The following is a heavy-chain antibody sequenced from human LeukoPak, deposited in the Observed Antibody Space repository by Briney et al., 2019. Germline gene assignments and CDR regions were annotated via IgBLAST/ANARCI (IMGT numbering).Heavy chain of an antibody. V-gene: IGHV3-23*01. D-gene: IGHD1-14*01. Sequence: TGGSLRLSCAASGFTFSSYAMSWVRQAPGKGLEWVSAISGSGGSTYYADSVKGRFTISRDNSKNTLYLQMNSLRAEDSAVYFCARGIQTTLFEFWGQGTLVTVSS. CDR1: GFTFSSYA. J-gene: IGHJ4*02. CDR2: ISGSGGST. CDR3: ARGIQTTLFEF.